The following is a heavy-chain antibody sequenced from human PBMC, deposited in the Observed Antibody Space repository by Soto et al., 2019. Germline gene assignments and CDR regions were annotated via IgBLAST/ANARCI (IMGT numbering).Heavy chain of an antibody. CDR3: ATDGAPPYCSGGNCHSTQGY. J-gene: IGHJ4*02. CDR2: ISFDGRNE. CDR1: GFTFRNYG. Sequence: QVHLVESGGGVVQPGGSLRLSCTGSGFTFRNYGMHWVRQTPGKGLERVAVISFDGRNEYYADYVKGRFTISRDNSKNTLWLQMSSLRAEDTAVYYCATDGAPPYCSGGNCHSTQGYWGKGTLVTVSS. D-gene: IGHD2-15*01. V-gene: IGHV3-30*03.